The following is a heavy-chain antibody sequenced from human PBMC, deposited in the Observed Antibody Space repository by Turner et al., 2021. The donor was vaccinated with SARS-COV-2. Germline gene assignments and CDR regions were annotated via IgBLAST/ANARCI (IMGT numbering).Heavy chain of an antibody. D-gene: IGHD3-22*01. J-gene: IGHJ3*02. V-gene: IGHV3-33*01. CDR1: GFTFSSYG. Sequence: QVQLVESGGGVVQPGRSLRLSCAESGFTFSSYGMHWVRQAPGKGLEWVVVIWYDGSNKYYADSVKGRFTISRDIAKNTLYLQMNSLRAEDTAVYYCARDHYYDSSGYTLDAFDIWGQGTMVTISS. CDR2: IWYDGSNK. CDR3: ARDHYYDSSGYTLDAFDI.